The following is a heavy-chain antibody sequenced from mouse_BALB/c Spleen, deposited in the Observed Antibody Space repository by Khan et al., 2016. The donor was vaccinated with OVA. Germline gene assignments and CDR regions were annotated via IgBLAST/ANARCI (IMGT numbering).Heavy chain of an antibody. CDR2: IDPYNDVT. CDR3: ARGDYDYDVGLPAY. J-gene: IGHJ3*01. CDR1: GYSFTDYN. D-gene: IGHD2-4*01. V-gene: IGHV1S135*01. Sequence: VQLQQSGPELVKPGASVKVSCKASGYSFTDYNMYWVKQSHGKSLEWIGYIDPYNDVTSYNQKFKGKATLTVDQSSSTAFMHLNSLTSEYSAVYYGARGDYDYDVGLPAYWGQGTLVTVSA.